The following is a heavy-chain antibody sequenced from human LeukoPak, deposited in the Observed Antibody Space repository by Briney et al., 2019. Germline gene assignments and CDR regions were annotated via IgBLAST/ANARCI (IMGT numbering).Heavy chain of an antibody. D-gene: IGHD3-22*01. CDR3: TTTPPGGYYDSSGYPDY. CDR1: GFTFGDYA. Sequence: GGSLRLSCTASGFTFGDYAMSWVRQAPGKGLECVGFIRSKVYGGTTHYAASVSGRFTISRDDPKSIAYLQLNSLIAEDTGVYYCTTTPPGGYYDSSGYPDYWGQGTLVTVSS. V-gene: IGHV3-49*04. CDR2: IRSKVYGGTT. J-gene: IGHJ4*02.